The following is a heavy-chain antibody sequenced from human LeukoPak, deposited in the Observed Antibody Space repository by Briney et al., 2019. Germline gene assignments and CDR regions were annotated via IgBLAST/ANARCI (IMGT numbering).Heavy chain of an antibody. CDR3: ASDPPGFGGDH. J-gene: IGHJ4*02. D-gene: IGHD3-10*01. V-gene: IGHV3-21*01. CDR2: ISRSSTYI. Sequence: GGSLRLSCAASGFTFSSYTMNWVRQAPEKGLEWVSSISRSSTYIYYADSVKGRFTISRDNAENSLYLQMNSLRAEDTAVYYCASDPPGFGGDHRGQGTLVTVSS. CDR1: GFTFSSYT.